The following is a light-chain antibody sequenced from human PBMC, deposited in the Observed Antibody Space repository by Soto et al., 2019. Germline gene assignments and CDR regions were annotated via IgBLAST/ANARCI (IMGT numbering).Light chain of an antibody. CDR3: QQYGWSPYT. Sequence: VLTPSPGTLSLSPGERATLSCRASQTVSSNYLAWYQQKPGQAPRLLIYGASSRATGIPDRFSGSGAGTDFTLTISRLEPEDFAVYYCQQYGWSPYTFGQGTKLEIK. J-gene: IGKJ2*01. CDR1: QTVSSNY. CDR2: GAS. V-gene: IGKV3-20*01.